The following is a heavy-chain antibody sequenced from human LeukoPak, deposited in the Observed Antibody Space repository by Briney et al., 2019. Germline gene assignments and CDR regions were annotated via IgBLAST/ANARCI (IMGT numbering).Heavy chain of an antibody. CDR1: GFTFDDYA. V-gene: IGHV3-9*01. CDR2: ISWNSGSI. CDR3: AKDSTWGIAVAGTTPFDY. D-gene: IGHD6-19*01. Sequence: GGSLRLSCAASGFTFDDYAMHWVRQAPGKGLEWVSGISWNSGSIGYADSVKGRFTISRDNAKNSLYLQMNSLRAEDTALYYCAKDSTWGIAVAGTTPFDYWGQGTLVTVSS. J-gene: IGHJ4*02.